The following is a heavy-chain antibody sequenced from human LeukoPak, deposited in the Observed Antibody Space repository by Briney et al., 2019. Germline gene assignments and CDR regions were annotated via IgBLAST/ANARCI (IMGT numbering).Heavy chain of an antibody. J-gene: IGHJ2*01. D-gene: IGHD3-22*01. Sequence: ASVKVSCKASGYTFTDYYMHWVRQAPGQGLEWMGIINPNGGSTGYAQKFQGRVTMTRDTSTSTVYMELSSLRSDDTAVYYCARDPRLSSGYSTGILWYFDLWGRGTLVTVSS. CDR2: INPNGGST. CDR1: GYTFTDYY. V-gene: IGHV1-46*01. CDR3: ARDPRLSSGYSTGILWYFDL.